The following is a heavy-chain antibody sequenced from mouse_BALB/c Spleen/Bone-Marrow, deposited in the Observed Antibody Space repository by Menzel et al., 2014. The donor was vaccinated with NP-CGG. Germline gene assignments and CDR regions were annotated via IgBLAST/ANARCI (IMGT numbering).Heavy chain of an antibody. J-gene: IGHJ1*01. D-gene: IGHD1-1*01. V-gene: IGHV5-15*02. CDR2: ISNLAYSI. Sequence: EVQRVESGGGLVQPGGSRKLSCAASGFTFSDYGMAWVRQAPGKGPEWVAFISNLAYSIYYADTVTGRFAISRENAKNTLYLEMSSLRSEDIAMYYCARDQVYYYGSSYGYFDVWGAGTTVTVSS. CDR3: ARDQVYYYGSSYGYFDV. CDR1: GFTFSDYG.